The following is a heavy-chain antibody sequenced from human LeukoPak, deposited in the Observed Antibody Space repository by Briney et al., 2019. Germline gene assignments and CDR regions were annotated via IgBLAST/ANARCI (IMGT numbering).Heavy chain of an antibody. D-gene: IGHD4-23*01. J-gene: IGHJ3*02. Sequence: PSETLSLTCAVYGGSFSVYYWSWIRQPPGKGLEWIGEINHSGSTNYNPSLKSRVTISVDTSKNQFSLKLSSVTAADTAVYYCARERSPDYGGNEGDAFDIWGQGTMVTVSS. CDR2: INHSGST. CDR1: GGSFSVYY. V-gene: IGHV4-34*01. CDR3: ARERSPDYGGNEGDAFDI.